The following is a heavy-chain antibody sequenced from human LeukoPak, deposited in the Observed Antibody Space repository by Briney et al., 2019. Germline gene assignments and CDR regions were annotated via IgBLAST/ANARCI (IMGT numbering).Heavy chain of an antibody. V-gene: IGHV3-30*02. CDR1: GFTFSSYG. CDR3: AREYSSSTGKASDF. Sequence: GGSLRLSCAASGFTFSSYGMHWVRQAPGKGLEWVSFIRYDGSNKYYADSVKGRFTISRDNSKTTLYLQMNSLRAEDTAVYYCAREYSSSTGKASDFWGQGTLVTVSS. J-gene: IGHJ4*02. D-gene: IGHD6-6*01. CDR2: IRYDGSNK.